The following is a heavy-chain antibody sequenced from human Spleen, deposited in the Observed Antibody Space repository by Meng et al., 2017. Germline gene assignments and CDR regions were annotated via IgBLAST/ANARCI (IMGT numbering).Heavy chain of an antibody. J-gene: IGHJ4*02. V-gene: IGHV4-34*01. Sequence: QLRLQEAGPGLVKPSETLSLTCVVSGGSFSDYYWSWIRQPPGKGLEWIGEINHSGSTNYNPSLESRATISVDTSQNNLSLKLSSVTAADSAAYYCARGPTTMAHDFDYWGQGTLVTVSS. CDR3: ARGPTTMAHDFDY. D-gene: IGHD4-11*01. CDR1: GGSFSDYY. CDR2: INHSGST.